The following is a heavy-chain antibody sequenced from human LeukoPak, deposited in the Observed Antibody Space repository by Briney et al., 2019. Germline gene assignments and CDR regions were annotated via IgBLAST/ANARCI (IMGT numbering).Heavy chain of an antibody. CDR2: IVVGSGNT. D-gene: IGHD3-10*01. Sequence: TSVKVSCKASGFIFTSSAMQWVRQARGQRLEWIGWIVVGSGNTNYAQKFQERVTITRDMSTSTAYMELSSLRSEDTAVYYCAALSSLTYYYGMDVWGQGTTVTVSS. CDR1: GFIFTSSA. V-gene: IGHV1-58*02. J-gene: IGHJ6*02. CDR3: AALSSLTYYYGMDV.